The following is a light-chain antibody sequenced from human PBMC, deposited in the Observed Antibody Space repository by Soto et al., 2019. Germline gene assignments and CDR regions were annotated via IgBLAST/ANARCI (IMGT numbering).Light chain of an antibody. CDR2: GAS. Sequence: EIVLTQSPGTLSLSPGERATLSYRASQSVSSSYLAWYQQKPGQAPRLLIYGASSRATGIPDRFSGSGSGTDFTLTISRLEPEDFAVYYCQQCVNWPLLTLGGGTKVDI. V-gene: IGKV3-20*01. CDR3: QQCVNWPLLT. J-gene: IGKJ4*01. CDR1: QSVSSSY.